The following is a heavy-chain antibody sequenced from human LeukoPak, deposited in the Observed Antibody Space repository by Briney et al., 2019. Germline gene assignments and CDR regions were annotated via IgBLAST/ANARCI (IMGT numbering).Heavy chain of an antibody. J-gene: IGHJ4*02. CDR1: GGSISSSSYY. V-gene: IGHV4-39*07. CDR2: IYYSGST. CDR3: ARAYSTLFDY. Sequence: SETLSLTCTVSGGSISSSSYYWGWIRQPPGKGLEWIGSIYYSGSTYYNPSLKSRVTISLDTFKNQFSLKLSSVTAADTAVYYCARAYSTLFDYWGQGTLVTVSS. D-gene: IGHD2/OR15-2a*01.